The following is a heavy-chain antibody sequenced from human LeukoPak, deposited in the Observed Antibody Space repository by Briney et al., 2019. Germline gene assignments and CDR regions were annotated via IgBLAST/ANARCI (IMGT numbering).Heavy chain of an antibody. CDR1: GFTFNLFA. CDR2: ISESGDKT. V-gene: IGHV3-23*01. CDR3: AKGAWFDN. J-gene: IGHJ4*02. Sequence: PGVSLRLSCAASGFTFNLFAMNWVRQAPGKGLEWVSLISESGDKTYYADSVKGRFTISRDNSKSTLFLQMSSLRAEDTALYYCAKGAWFDNWGQGTLVTVSS.